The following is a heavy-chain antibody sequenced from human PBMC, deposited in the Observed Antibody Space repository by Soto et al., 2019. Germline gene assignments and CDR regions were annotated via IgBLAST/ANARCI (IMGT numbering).Heavy chain of an antibody. D-gene: IGHD6-19*01. J-gene: IGHJ4*02. CDR1: GFTFSSYG. Sequence: QVQLVESGGGVVQPGRSLRLSCAASGFTFSSYGMQWVRQAPGKGLEWVAVRWYDGSNKYYADSVKGRFTISRDNSKNTLYLQMNSLRAEDTAVYYCARGTEQWLARPPCDYWGQGTMVTVSS. CDR3: ARGTEQWLARPPCDY. V-gene: IGHV3-33*01. CDR2: RWYDGSNK.